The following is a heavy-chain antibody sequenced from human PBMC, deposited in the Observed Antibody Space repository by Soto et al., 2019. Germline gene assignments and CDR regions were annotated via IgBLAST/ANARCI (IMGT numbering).Heavy chain of an antibody. Sequence: GGSLRLSCAASGFTFSSYAMSWVRQAPGKGLEWVSAISGSGGSTYYADSVKGRFTISRDNSKNTLYLQMNSLRAEDTAVYYCAKDRYSSSWYGNWFDPWGQGTLVTVSS. CDR3: AKDRYSSSWYGNWFDP. CDR2: ISGSGGST. V-gene: IGHV3-23*01. J-gene: IGHJ5*02. CDR1: GFTFSSYA. D-gene: IGHD6-13*01.